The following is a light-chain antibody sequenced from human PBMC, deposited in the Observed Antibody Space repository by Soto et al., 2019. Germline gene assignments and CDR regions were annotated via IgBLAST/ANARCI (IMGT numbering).Light chain of an antibody. CDR2: AAS. CDR1: QGINIF. V-gene: IGKV1-9*01. CDR3: QQYRSYWT. Sequence: DIQLTQSPSYLSASVGDRVTITCRASQGINIFLAWFQQKPGKAPNLLISAASTLQSGVPSRFSGSGSETEFTLTISSLQPDDFATYYCQQYRSYWTFGQGTKV. J-gene: IGKJ1*01.